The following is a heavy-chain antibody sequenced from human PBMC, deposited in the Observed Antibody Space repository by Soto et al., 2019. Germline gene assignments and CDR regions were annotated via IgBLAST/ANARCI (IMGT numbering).Heavy chain of an antibody. CDR1: GGSISRYY. CDR2: IYYSGST. Sequence: QVQLQESGPGLVRPSEILSLTCTVSGGSISRYYWSWIRQPPGTGLEWIGCIYYSGSTNYSPSLKSRVTLAVDTSKNQFSLKLSSVTAADTAVYYCARDLHYYDSSGYPRVEAVDIWGQGTMLTVSS. V-gene: IGHV4-59*01. J-gene: IGHJ3*02. CDR3: ARDLHYYDSSGYPRVEAVDI. D-gene: IGHD3-22*01.